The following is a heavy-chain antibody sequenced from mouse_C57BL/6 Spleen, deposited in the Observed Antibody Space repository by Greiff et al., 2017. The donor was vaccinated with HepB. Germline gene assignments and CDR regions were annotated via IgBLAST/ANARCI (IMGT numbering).Heavy chain of an antibody. CDR3: ARRAYYGSRGVYAMDY. D-gene: IGHD1-1*01. CDR2: IDPSDSYT. CDR1: GYTFTSYW. Sequence: QVQLQQPGAELVMPGASVKLSCKASGYTFTSYWMHWVKQRPGQGLEWIGEIDPSDSYTNYNQKFKGKSTLTVDKSSSTAYMQLSSLTSEDSAVYYCARRAYYGSRGVYAMDYWGQGTSVTVSS. J-gene: IGHJ4*01. V-gene: IGHV1-69*01.